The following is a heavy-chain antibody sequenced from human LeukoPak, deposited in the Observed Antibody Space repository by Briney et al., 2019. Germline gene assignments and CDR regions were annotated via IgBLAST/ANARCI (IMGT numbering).Heavy chain of an antibody. V-gene: IGHV1-2*04. CDR1: GYTFTGYY. CDR3: ARESVTGTTPGEFDP. CDR2: INPNSGGT. Sequence: ASVKVSCKASGYTFTGYYMHWVRQAPGQGLEWMGWINPNSGGTNYAEKFQGWVTMTRDTSISTAYMELSRLRSDDTAVYCCARESVTGTTPGEFDPWGQGTLVTVSS. D-gene: IGHD1-20*01. J-gene: IGHJ5*02.